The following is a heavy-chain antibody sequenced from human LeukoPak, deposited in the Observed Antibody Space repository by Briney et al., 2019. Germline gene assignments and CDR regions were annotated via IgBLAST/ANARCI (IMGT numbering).Heavy chain of an antibody. D-gene: IGHD2-21*01. CDR1: GDSIRSGNW. Sequence: PSGTLSLTCSISGDSIRSGNWWSWVRQPPGKGLGWIGEIWHTGGTNYNPSLESRVTISLAKSNIQFSLNLRSVTAADTAIYYCARTRINCYSFCGFDIWGQGTKVTISS. CDR3: ARTRINCYSFCGFDI. J-gene: IGHJ3*02. V-gene: IGHV4-4*02. CDR2: IWHTGGT.